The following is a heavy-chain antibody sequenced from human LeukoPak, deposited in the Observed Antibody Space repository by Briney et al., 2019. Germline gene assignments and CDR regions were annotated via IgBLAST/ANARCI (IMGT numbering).Heavy chain of an antibody. V-gene: IGHV1-2*02. Sequence: ASVKVSCKASGYTFTGYYMHWVRQAPGQGLEWMGWINPNSGGTNYAQKFQGRVTMTRDTSISTAYMELSRLRSDDTAVYYCARDATSSGWQYYYYYMDVWGKGTTVTISS. CDR2: INPNSGGT. J-gene: IGHJ6*03. D-gene: IGHD6-19*01. CDR1: GYTFTGYY. CDR3: ARDATSSGWQYYYYYMDV.